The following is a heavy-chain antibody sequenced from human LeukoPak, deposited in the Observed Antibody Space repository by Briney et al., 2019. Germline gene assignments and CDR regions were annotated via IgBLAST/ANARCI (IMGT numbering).Heavy chain of an antibody. J-gene: IGHJ5*02. D-gene: IGHD3-10*01. CDR2: IIPIFGTA. CDR3: ARGDKFRTYSSGTYYTSLPFDP. CDR1: GGTFSSYA. V-gene: IGHV1-69*13. Sequence: GASVKVSCKASGGTFSSYAISGVRQAAGQGREWMGGIIPIFGTANYAQKLQGRVTINADESTSTAYMELSSLRSEDMAVYYCARGDKFRTYSSGTYYTSLPFDPWGQGTLVTVSS.